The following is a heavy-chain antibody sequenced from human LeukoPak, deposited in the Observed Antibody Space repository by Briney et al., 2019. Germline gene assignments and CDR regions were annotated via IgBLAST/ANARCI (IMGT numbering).Heavy chain of an antibody. V-gene: IGHV4-34*01. J-gene: IGHJ5*02. Sequence: SETLSLTCTVSGGSISSYYWSWIRQPPGKGLEWIGEINHSGSTNYNPSLKSRVTISVDTSKNQFSLKLSSVTAADTAVYYCXXXXVVVVAATPVPFDPWGQGTLVTVSS. CDR1: GGSISSYY. D-gene: IGHD2-15*01. CDR2: INHSGST. CDR3: XXXXVVVVAATPVPFDP.